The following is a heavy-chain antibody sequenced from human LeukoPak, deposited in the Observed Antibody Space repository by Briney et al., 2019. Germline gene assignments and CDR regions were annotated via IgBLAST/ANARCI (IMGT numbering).Heavy chain of an antibody. D-gene: IGHD1-14*01. Sequence: PGGSLRLSCAASGFTFSSYAMSWVRQAPRKGLEWVSAISGSGGSTYYADSVKGRFTISRDNSKNTLYLQMNSLKVEDTAVYYCAKGGWDHPYYYGLDVWGQGTTVTVSS. CDR1: GFTFSSYA. CDR2: ISGSGGST. J-gene: IGHJ6*02. V-gene: IGHV3-23*01. CDR3: AKGGWDHPYYYGLDV.